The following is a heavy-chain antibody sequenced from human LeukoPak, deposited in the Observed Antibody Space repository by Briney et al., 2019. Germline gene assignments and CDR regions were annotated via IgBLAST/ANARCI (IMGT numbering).Heavy chain of an antibody. CDR1: GGSISGSY. Sequence: PSETLSLTCIISGGSISGSYWSWIRQPPGKGLEWIGYISQSGSTNYNPSLKSRVTISRDTSKNQIALTLSSVTAADTAVYYCARSLDANWGQGTLVTVSS. D-gene: IGHD1-1*01. V-gene: IGHV4-59*01. CDR3: ARSLDAN. J-gene: IGHJ4*02. CDR2: ISQSGST.